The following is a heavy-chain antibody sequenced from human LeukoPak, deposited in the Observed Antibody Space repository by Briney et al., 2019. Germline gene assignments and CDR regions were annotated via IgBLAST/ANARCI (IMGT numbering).Heavy chain of an antibody. Sequence: SETLSLTCAVSSGYISSGGYSWSWIRQPPGKVLEWIGYVYHSGRTFYNPSLKSRVTIFVDTSKNQFSLKLTSVTAADTAVYYCARPYPGWAATDFWGQGTLVTVSS. D-gene: IGHD6-19*01. CDR3: ARPYPGWAATDF. J-gene: IGHJ4*02. CDR2: VYHSGRT. V-gene: IGHV4-30-2*03. CDR1: SGYISSGGYS.